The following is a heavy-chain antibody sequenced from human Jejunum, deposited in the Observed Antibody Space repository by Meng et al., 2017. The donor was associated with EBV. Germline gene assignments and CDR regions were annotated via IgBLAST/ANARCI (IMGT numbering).Heavy chain of an antibody. V-gene: IGHV1-18*01. D-gene: IGHD5-12*01. Sequence: VHLVEHGGEVKKPGASVKVSCKTSGYTFTSDGIRWVRQAPGHGPEWMGWITVYNGNTTYAPRLQGRVTMTTDLSTSTAYMELRSLRSDDTAVYYCARDSSGYNANDKVSDYWGQGTLVTVSS. J-gene: IGHJ4*01. CDR2: ITVYNGNT. CDR1: GYTFTSDG. CDR3: ARDSSGYNANDKVSDY.